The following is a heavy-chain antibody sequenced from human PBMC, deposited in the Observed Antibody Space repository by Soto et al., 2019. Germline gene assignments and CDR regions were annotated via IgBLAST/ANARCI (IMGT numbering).Heavy chain of an antibody. Sequence: SQTLSLTCAISGDSVSSNSAAWNWIRQSPSRGLEWLGRTYYRSKWYNDYAVSVKSRITINPDTSKNQFSLQLNSVTPEDTAVYYCARGDSSSWYPYYYSYGMDVWGQGTTVNV. J-gene: IGHJ6*02. CDR2: TYYRSKWYN. V-gene: IGHV6-1*01. CDR1: GDSVSSNSAA. D-gene: IGHD6-13*01. CDR3: ARGDSSSWYPYYYSYGMDV.